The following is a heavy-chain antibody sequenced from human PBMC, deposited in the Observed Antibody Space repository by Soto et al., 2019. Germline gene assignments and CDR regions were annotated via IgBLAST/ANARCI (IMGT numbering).Heavy chain of an antibody. CDR2: VNHDGLT. D-gene: IGHD3-16*02. J-gene: IGHJ4*02. V-gene: IGHV4-4*02. Sequence: QVQLQESGPGLVKPSGTLSLTCVVYSRSISSNWWSWVRQPPGKGLVWIGEVNHDGLTNTNPSLEGRVTLSVDKSVNQFTLKLNSVSAADAAVDYWSGCTSYRLYYWEQGTLVTVSS. CDR3: SGCTSYRLYY. CDR1: SRSISSNW.